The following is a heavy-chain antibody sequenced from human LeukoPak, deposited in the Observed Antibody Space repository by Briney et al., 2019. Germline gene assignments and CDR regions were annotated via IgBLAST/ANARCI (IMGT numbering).Heavy chain of an antibody. CDR1: GYSFTSYW. CDR3: ARLTGDYGDYVGYFDY. V-gene: IGHV5-51*01. CDR2: IYPGDSDT. Sequence: GASLKISCKGSGYSFTSYWIAWVRQMPGKGLEWMWIIYPGDSDTRYSPSFQGQVTISADKSISTAYLQWSSLKASDTAMYYCARLTGDYGDYVGYFDYWGQGTLVTVSS. D-gene: IGHD4-17*01. J-gene: IGHJ4*02.